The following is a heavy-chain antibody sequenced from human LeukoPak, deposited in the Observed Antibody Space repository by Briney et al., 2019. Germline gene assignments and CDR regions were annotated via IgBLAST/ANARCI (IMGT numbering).Heavy chain of an antibody. Sequence: GGSLRLSCAASGFTFSSYAMSWVRQAPGKGLEWVSAISGSGGSTYYADSVKGRFTISRDNSKNTLYLQMNSLRAEDTAVYYCAKGTRSHYYYYMDVWGKGTTVTVSS. D-gene: IGHD1-7*01. CDR1: GFTFSSYA. CDR3: AKGTRSHYYYYMDV. J-gene: IGHJ6*03. CDR2: ISGSGGST. V-gene: IGHV3-23*01.